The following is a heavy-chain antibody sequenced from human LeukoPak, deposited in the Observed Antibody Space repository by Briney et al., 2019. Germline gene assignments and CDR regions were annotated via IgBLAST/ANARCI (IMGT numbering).Heavy chain of an antibody. Sequence: GGSLRLSCAASGFTFSGYSMNWVRQGPGKGLEWVSSLSSSSSYIYYADSVKGRFTISRDNAKSSLYLQMNSLRAEDTAVYYCARYSITVTSYFDSWGQGTLVTVSS. CDR3: ARYSITVTSYFDS. J-gene: IGHJ4*02. V-gene: IGHV3-21*01. CDR1: GFTFSGYS. CDR2: LSSSSSYI. D-gene: IGHD4-17*01.